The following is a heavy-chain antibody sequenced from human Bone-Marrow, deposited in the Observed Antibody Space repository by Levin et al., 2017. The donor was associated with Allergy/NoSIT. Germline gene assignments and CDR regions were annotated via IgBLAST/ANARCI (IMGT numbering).Heavy chain of an antibody. V-gene: IGHV4-39*02. Sequence: SETLSLTCSVSDGSISSTIYYWGWIRQPPGKGLEWIGSIYYSGTTYYNPSLESRVTISVDTSKNHFSLKLRSVTAADTAVYYCARESSGWHYYFDNWGQGTLVTVSS. CDR2: IYYSGTT. D-gene: IGHD6-19*01. J-gene: IGHJ4*02. CDR1: DGSISSTIYY. CDR3: ARESSGWHYYFDN.